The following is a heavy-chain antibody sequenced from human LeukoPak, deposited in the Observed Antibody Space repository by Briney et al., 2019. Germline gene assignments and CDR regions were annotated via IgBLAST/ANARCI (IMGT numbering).Heavy chain of an antibody. CDR2: INAGNGNT. Sequence: ASVKVSCKASGYTFTSYAMHWVRQAPGQRLEWMGWINAGNGNTKYSQELQGRVTMTTDTSTSTAYMELRSLRSDDTAVYYCARHRLRRITMVRGASFDYWGQGTLVTVSS. CDR1: GYTFTSYA. V-gene: IGHV1-3*01. J-gene: IGHJ4*02. CDR3: ARHRLRRITMVRGASFDY. D-gene: IGHD3-10*01.